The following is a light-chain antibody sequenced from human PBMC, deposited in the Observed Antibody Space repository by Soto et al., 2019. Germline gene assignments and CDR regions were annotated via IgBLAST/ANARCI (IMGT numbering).Light chain of an antibody. J-gene: IGLJ2*01. CDR3: CSYAGSRGVV. CDR1: SSDVGNYNL. CDR2: EGS. Sequence: QSVLTQPASVSGSPGQSITISCTGTSSDVGNYNLVSWYQQHPGNAPILMISEGSKRPSGISNRFSGSKSGNTASLTICGLQAEDEADYYCCSYAGSRGVVFGGGTKLTVL. V-gene: IGLV2-23*01.